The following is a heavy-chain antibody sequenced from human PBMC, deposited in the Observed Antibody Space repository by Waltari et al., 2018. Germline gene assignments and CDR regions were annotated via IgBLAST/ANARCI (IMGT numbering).Heavy chain of an antibody. V-gene: IGHV3-21*01. CDR3: VSGGWGFYFDY. CDR2: ISSSTTYI. CDR1: GFSFSSYS. D-gene: IGHD7-27*01. Sequence: EVQLVESGGGLVKPGGSLRLSCGASGFSFSSYSRNWVRQAPGKGLEWVSSISSSTTYIHDADSVKGRFTISRDNAKNSLYLQMNSLRVEDTAVYYCVSGGWGFYFDYWGQGTVVTVSS. J-gene: IGHJ4*02.